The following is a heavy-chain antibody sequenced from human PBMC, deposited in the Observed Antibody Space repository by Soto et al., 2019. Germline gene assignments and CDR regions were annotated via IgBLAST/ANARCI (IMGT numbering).Heavy chain of an antibody. V-gene: IGHV4-4*02. CDR3: ARVRASCSSSSCYIDS. CDR1: GASISSSNW. CDR2: IYHSGST. Sequence: QVQLQESGPGLVKPSGTLSLTCAVSGASISSSNWWTWVRQPPGQGLEWIGEIYHSGSTYYNPSLKSRVTISVDKSRNHFSLPLSSVTAADTAVYYCARVRASCSSSSCYIDSWGQGTLVTVSS. D-gene: IGHD2-2*02. J-gene: IGHJ4*02.